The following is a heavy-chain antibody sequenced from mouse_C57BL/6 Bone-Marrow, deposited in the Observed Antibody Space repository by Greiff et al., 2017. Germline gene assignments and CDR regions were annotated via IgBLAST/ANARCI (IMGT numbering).Heavy chain of an antibody. J-gene: IGHJ4*01. CDR1: GYTFTDYY. D-gene: IGHD1-1*01. Sequence: VQLQQSGPVLVKPGASVKMSCKASGYTFTDYYMNWVKQSHGKSLEWIGVINPYNGGTSYNQKFKGKATLTVDKSSSTADMELNSLTSEDSAVYNCARGARFIPYAMDDWGQGTSVTVSS. CDR2: INPYNGGT. V-gene: IGHV1-19*01. CDR3: ARGARFIPYAMDD.